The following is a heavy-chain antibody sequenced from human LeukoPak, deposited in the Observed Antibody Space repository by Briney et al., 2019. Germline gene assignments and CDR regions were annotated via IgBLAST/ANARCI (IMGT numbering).Heavy chain of an antibody. J-gene: IGHJ3*02. Sequence: ASVKVSCKASGYTFTSYAMHWVRQAPGQGLEWMGWISAYNGNTNYAQKLQGRVTMTTDTSTSTAYMELRSLRSDDTAVYYCARAGRSVVVAATRLRAFDIWGQGTMVTVSS. CDR2: ISAYNGNT. CDR1: GYTFTSYA. D-gene: IGHD2-15*01. CDR3: ARAGRSVVVAATRLRAFDI. V-gene: IGHV1-18*01.